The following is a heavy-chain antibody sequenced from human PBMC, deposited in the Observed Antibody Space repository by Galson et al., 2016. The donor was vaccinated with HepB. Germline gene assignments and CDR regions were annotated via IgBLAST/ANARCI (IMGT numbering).Heavy chain of an antibody. CDR1: GIAFSNHP. CDR3: ATAPNSGTIYYFDY. J-gene: IGHJ4*02. D-gene: IGHD1-26*01. V-gene: IGHV3-30*04. Sequence: SLRLSCAASGIAFSNHPMHWVRQTPGMGLEWLALISFDGGHKYYSDSVMGRFTIARDNSKNTVFLQLNSLRTEDTALYYCATAPNSGTIYYFDYWGQGTLVTVSS. CDR2: ISFDGGHK.